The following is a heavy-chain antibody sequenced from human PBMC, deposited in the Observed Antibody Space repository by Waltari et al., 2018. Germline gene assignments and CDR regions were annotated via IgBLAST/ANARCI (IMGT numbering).Heavy chain of an antibody. V-gene: IGHV4-4*02. CDR3: ARDRGRGLYLDS. Sequence: QLQLQESGPGLVKPSGTLSLTCAVSGESMSSSYVWNWVRQPPGQGLEWVGQVRGDGRTNYNPSFASRLTISLDTSTDHFSLRLTSATAADTAVYYCARDRGRGLYLDSWGQGILVTVSP. CDR1: GESMSSSYV. J-gene: IGHJ4*02. D-gene: IGHD2-15*01. CDR2: VRGDGRT.